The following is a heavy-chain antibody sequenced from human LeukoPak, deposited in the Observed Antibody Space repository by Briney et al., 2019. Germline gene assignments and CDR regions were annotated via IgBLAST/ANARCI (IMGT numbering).Heavy chain of an antibody. V-gene: IGHV4-31*03. J-gene: IGHJ3*02. D-gene: IGHD4-11*01. CDR2: ISKSGST. CDR3: AREGLQEHAFDI. CDR1: GGSISSGIYY. Sequence: SETLSLTCTVSGGSISSGIYYWTWIRQHPGKGLEWIGYISKSGSTLYSPSLKSRVTTSVDTSKNQFSLKLSSVTAADTAVYYCAREGLQEHAFDIWGQGTMVTVSS.